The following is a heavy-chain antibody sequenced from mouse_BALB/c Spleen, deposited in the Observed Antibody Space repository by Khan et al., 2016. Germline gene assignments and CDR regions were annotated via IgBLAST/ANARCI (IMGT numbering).Heavy chain of an antibody. CDR3: AGVTTGDYFDY. D-gene: IGHD2-12*01. CDR2: IHYSGST. Sequence: EVQLQESGPDLVKPSQSLSLTCTVTGYSIISGYSWHWIRQFPGNKLEWMAYIHYSGSTNYNPSLKSRFSLTRDTSKNRFILKLNSVTTEDTATYYCAGVTTGDYFDYWGQGTTLTVSS. CDR1: GYSIISGYS. V-gene: IGHV3-1*02. J-gene: IGHJ2*01.